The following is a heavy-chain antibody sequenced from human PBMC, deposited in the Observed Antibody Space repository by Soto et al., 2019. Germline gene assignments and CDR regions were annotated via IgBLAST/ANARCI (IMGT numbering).Heavy chain of an antibody. CDR1: GFTFNHYA. D-gene: IGHD7-27*01. CDR2: ISGTGGST. V-gene: IGHV3-23*01. J-gene: IGHJ3*02. CDR3: GKGNSKWGTGDAFDI. Sequence: EVQLLESGGGVVQPGGSLRLSCAASGFTFNHYALNWVRQAQGKGLEWVSSISGTGGSTFYAGSAKGRFTISRDNSKNTRFLQMTSLRAEDTAVDYCGKGNSKWGTGDAFDIWGQGTMVTVSS.